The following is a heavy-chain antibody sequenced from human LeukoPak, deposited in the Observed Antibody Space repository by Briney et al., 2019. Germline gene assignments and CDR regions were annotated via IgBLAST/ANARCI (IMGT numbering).Heavy chain of an antibody. CDR1: GFTFSSYS. CDR3: ARAKGYSYGKNNWFDP. J-gene: IGHJ5*02. Sequence: PGGSLRLSCAASGFTFSSYSMNWVGQAPGKGLEWVSSISSSSSYIYYADSVKGRFTISRDNAKNSLYLQMNSLRAEDTAVYYCARAKGYSYGKNNWFDPWGQGTLVTVSS. V-gene: IGHV3-21*01. CDR2: ISSSSSYI. D-gene: IGHD5-18*01.